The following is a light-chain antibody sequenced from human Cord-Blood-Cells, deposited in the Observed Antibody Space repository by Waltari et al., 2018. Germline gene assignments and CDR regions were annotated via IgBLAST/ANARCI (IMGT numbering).Light chain of an antibody. CDR2: EGS. Sequence: SALTQPASVSGPPGQSITISCTGTSSDVGSYNLVSWYQQHPGKAPKLMIYEGSKRPSGVSNRFSGSKSGNTASLTISGLQAEDEADYYCCSYAGSSTSWVFGGGTKLTVL. CDR1: SSDVGSYNL. V-gene: IGLV2-23*01. CDR3: CSYAGSSTSWV. J-gene: IGLJ3*02.